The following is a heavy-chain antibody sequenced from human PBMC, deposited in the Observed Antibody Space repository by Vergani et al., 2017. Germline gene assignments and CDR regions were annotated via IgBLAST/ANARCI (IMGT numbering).Heavy chain of an antibody. CDR3: ARDSGLDGDTAMVTRDY. V-gene: IGHV1-18*01. D-gene: IGHD5-18*01. CDR1: GYTFTSYG. CDR2: ISAYNGGT. J-gene: IGHJ4*02. Sequence: QVQLVQSGAEVKKPGASVKVSCKASGYTFTSYGISWVRQAPGQGLEWMGWISAYNGGTNYAQKFQGRVTMTRDTSISTAYMELRRLRSDDTAVYYCARDSGLDGDTAMVTRDYWGQGTLVTVSS.